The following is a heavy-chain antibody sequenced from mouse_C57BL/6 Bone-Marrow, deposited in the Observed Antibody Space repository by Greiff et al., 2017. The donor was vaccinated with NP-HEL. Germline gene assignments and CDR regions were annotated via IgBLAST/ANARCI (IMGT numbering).Heavy chain of an antibody. J-gene: IGHJ4*01. D-gene: IGHD1-1*02. V-gene: IGHV5-16*01. Sequence: EVKVVESEGGLVQPGSSMKLSCTASGFTFSDYYMAWVRQVPEKGLEWVANINYDGSSTYYLDSLKSRFIISRDNAKNILYLQMSSLKSEDTATYYCAREGALWDYAMDYWGQGTSVTVSS. CDR3: AREGALWDYAMDY. CDR1: GFTFSDYY. CDR2: INYDGSST.